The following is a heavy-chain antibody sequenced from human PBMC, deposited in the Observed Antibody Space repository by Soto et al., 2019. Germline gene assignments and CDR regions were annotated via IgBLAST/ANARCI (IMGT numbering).Heavy chain of an antibody. D-gene: IGHD6-19*01. V-gene: IGHV1-8*01. CDR3: ARDHSSGWYGPYYYYGMDV. J-gene: IGHJ6*01. CDR1: GYTFTSYD. CDR2: MNPNSGNT. Sequence: QVQLVQSGAEVKKPGASVKVSCKASGYTFTSYDINWVRQATGQGLEWMGWMNPNSGNTGYAQRFQGRVTMTRNASINTAYMELSSLRFADTAVYYCARDHSSGWYGPYYYYGMDVWLQGATVSVSS.